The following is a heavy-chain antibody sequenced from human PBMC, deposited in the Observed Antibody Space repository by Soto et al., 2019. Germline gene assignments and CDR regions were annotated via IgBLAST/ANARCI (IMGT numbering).Heavy chain of an antibody. Sequence: QVQLVQSGAEVKKPGASVKVSCKASGYTFTSYDINWVRQATGQGLEWMGWMNPNSGNTGYAQKFQGRVTMTRNTSISTAYMELSSLRSEDTAVYYCARGSETCGGDCYSDAFDIWGQGTMVTVSS. D-gene: IGHD2-21*02. CDR1: GYTFTSYD. CDR3: ARGSETCGGDCYSDAFDI. CDR2: MNPNSGNT. J-gene: IGHJ3*02. V-gene: IGHV1-8*01.